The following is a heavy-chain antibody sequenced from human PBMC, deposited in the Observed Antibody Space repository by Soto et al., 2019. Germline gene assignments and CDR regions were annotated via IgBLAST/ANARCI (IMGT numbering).Heavy chain of an antibody. CDR2: INAGNGNT. J-gene: IGHJ6*02. CDR1: GYTFTSYA. Sequence: ASVKVSCKASGYTFTSYAMHWVRQAPGQRLEWMGWINAGNGNTKYSQKFQGRVTITRDTSASTAYMELNSLRAEDTAVYYCAKDLSSGFPSHGMDVWGQGTTVT. V-gene: IGHV1-3*01. D-gene: IGHD5-12*01. CDR3: AKDLSSGFPSHGMDV.